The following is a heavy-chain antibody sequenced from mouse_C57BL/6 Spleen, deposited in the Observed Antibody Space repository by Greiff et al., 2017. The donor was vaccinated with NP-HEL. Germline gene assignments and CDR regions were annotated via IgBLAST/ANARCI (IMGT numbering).Heavy chain of an antibody. CDR1: GFTFSSYA. CDR2: ISDGGSYT. CDR3: ARAGGSPSYYFDY. V-gene: IGHV5-4*01. J-gene: IGHJ2*01. Sequence: EVHLVESGGGLVKPGGSLKLSCAASGFTFSSYAMSWVRQTPEKRLEWVATISDGGSYTYYPDNVKGRFTISRDNAKNNLYLQMSHLKSEDTAMYYCARAGGSPSYYFDYWGQGTTLTVSS. D-gene: IGHD1-1*01.